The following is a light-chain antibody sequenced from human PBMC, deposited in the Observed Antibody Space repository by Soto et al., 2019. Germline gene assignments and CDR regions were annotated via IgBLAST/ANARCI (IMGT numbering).Light chain of an antibody. CDR3: QQYNNWPKT. CDR1: QSVINN. Sequence: EIVMTQSPATLSVSPGERATLSCRASQSVINNLAWYQQKPGQAPWLLIYGASTRATGIPARFSGSGSGTEFTLTISSLQSEDFAVYYCQQYNNWPKTFGGGTKVEIK. J-gene: IGKJ4*01. V-gene: IGKV3-15*01. CDR2: GAS.